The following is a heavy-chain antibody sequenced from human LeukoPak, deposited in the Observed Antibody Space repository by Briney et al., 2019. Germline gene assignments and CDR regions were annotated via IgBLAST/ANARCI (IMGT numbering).Heavy chain of an antibody. CDR3: ARNPAYCTSTSCYNDY. CDR2: INPNSGAT. Sequence: ASVTVSCKPSGYTFTIYYMHWVRQAPGQGLEWMGWINPNSGATTYAQRFQGRVTMTRDTSISTAYMELSRLRSDDTAVYYCARNPAYCTSTSCYNDYWGQGTLVTVSS. V-gene: IGHV1-2*02. D-gene: IGHD2-2*02. CDR1: GYTFTIYY. J-gene: IGHJ4*02.